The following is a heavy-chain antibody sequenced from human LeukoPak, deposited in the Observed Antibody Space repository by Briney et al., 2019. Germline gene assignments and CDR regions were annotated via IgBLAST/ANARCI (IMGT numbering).Heavy chain of an antibody. CDR1: GGSLSSYS. Sequence: SETLSLTCSVSGGSLSSYSWSWIRQPPGKGLEWIGRIYASGATIYNPSLQSRISISVDTSNNHFSLHLTSVTAADTAVYYCARRMLEARQSSATNWFDTWGQGALVTVSP. J-gene: IGHJ5*02. CDR3: ARRMLEARQSSATNWFDT. CDR2: IYASGAT. V-gene: IGHV4-4*07. D-gene: IGHD3-16*01.